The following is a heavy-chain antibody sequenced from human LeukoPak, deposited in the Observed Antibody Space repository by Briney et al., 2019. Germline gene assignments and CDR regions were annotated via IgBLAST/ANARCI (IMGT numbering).Heavy chain of an antibody. CDR2: ISESGSAI. D-gene: IGHD5-18*01. CDR3: ARDQYNYGYVSWFDP. V-gene: IGHV3-48*03. CDR1: GFTFSSYE. J-gene: IGHJ5*02. Sequence: GGSLRLSCAASGFTFSSYEMNWVRLAPGKGLEWVSYISESGSAIYYADSVKGRFTISRDNAKSSLYLQMNSLRAEDTAVYYCARDQYNYGYVSWFDPWGQGTLVTVSS.